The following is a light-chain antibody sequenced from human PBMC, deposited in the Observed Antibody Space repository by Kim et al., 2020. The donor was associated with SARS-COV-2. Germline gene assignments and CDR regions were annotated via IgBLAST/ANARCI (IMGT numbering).Light chain of an antibody. Sequence: APGKAASIACGGDNIGTKSVHWYQQKPGQAPVLAIYHYSDRPSGIPERFSGSNSENTATLTISRVEAGDEAGYYCQVWDSNSDQWVFGGGTKLTVL. J-gene: IGLJ3*02. V-gene: IGLV3-21*04. CDR2: HYS. CDR1: NIGTKS. CDR3: QVWDSNSDQWV.